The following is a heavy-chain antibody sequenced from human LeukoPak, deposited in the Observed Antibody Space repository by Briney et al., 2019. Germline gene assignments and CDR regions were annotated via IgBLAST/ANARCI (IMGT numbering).Heavy chain of an antibody. CDR1: GGTFISYA. D-gene: IGHD2-15*01. V-gene: IGHV1-69*13. CDR3: ARDRVDIPSYYYYHGMDV. CDR2: IIPIFGTA. J-gene: IGHJ6*02. Sequence: ASVKVSCKASGGTFISYAISWVRQAPGQGLEWMGGIIPIFGTANYAQKFQGRVTITADESTSTAYMELSSLRSEDTAVYYCARDRVDIPSYYYYHGMDVWGQGTTVTVSS.